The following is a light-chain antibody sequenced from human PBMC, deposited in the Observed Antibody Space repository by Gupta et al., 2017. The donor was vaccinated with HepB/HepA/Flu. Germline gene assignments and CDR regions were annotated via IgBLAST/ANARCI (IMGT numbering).Light chain of an antibody. CDR2: GAS. CDR3: QQHVRSPLT. J-gene: IGKJ1*01. Sequence: DIVLTQSPGTLSLSPGERATLSCRASQSVSSSYLAWYQQKPGQAPRLRMYGASNRATGIPDRFRGSGSGTDFTLTISRLEPEDFAVEDGQQHVRSPLTFGQGTKVEIK. CDR1: QSVSSSY. V-gene: IGKV3-20*01.